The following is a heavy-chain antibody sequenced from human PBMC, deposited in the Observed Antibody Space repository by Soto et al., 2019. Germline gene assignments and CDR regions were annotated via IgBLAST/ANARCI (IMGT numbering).Heavy chain of an antibody. Sequence: GASVKVSCKVSGYTLTELSMHWVRQAPGKGLEWMGGFDPEDGETIYAQKFQGRVTMTEDTSTDTAYMELSSLRSEDTAVYYCATDPWAEGITGTPNWFDPWGQGTLVTVSS. D-gene: IGHD1-7*01. V-gene: IGHV1-24*01. CDR1: GYTLTELS. CDR2: FDPEDGET. J-gene: IGHJ5*02. CDR3: ATDPWAEGITGTPNWFDP.